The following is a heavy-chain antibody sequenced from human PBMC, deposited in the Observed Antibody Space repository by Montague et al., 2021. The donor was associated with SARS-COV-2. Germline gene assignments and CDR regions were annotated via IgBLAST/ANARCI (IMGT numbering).Heavy chain of an antibody. Sequence: SETLSLTCAVSGDSIGSSNWWSWVRQPPGKGLEWIGEIYHGGSANYNPSLKNRVTMSIDESRNQFSLSLSSLTAADTAVYYCARLDGLGYWGQGTLVAVSS. CDR2: IYHGGSA. D-gene: IGHD3/OR15-3a*01. J-gene: IGHJ4*02. V-gene: IGHV4-4*02. CDR1: GDSIGSSNW. CDR3: ARLDGLGY.